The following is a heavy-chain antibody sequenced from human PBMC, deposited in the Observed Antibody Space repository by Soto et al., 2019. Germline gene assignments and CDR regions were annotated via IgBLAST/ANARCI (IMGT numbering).Heavy chain of an antibody. V-gene: IGHV1-58*01. CDR2: IVVGSGNT. Sequence: SVKVSCKASGFTLTSSAVRWVRQARGQRLEWIGWIVVGSGNTNYAQKFQGRVTITRDMSTSTAYMELSSLKSEDTAVYYCARYDYNGYYFDYWGQGTLVTVSS. D-gene: IGHD4-4*01. CDR3: ARYDYNGYYFDY. CDR1: GFTLTSSA. J-gene: IGHJ4*02.